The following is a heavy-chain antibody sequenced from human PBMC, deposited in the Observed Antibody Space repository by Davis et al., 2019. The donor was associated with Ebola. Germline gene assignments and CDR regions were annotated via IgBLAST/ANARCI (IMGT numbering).Heavy chain of an antibody. V-gene: IGHV3-21*01. J-gene: IGHJ6*02. D-gene: IGHD6-13*01. Sequence: GESLKISCAASGFTFSSYSMNWVRQAPGKGLEWVSSISSSSSYIYYADSVKGRFTISRDNAKNSLYLQMNSLRAEDTAVYYCARASSSSWYEGYYYYYGMDVWGQGTTVTVSS. CDR1: GFTFSSYS. CDR2: ISSSSSYI. CDR3: ARASSSSWYEGYYYYYGMDV.